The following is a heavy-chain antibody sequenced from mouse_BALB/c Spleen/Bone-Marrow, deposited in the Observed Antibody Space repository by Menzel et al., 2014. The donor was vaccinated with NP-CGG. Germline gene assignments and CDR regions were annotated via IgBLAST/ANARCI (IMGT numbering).Heavy chain of an antibody. CDR3: ARRGLRREAYYAMDY. J-gene: IGHJ4*01. V-gene: IGHV4-1*02. CDR1: GFDFSRYW. CDR2: INPDSSTI. Sequence: EVQLQESGGGLVQPGGSLKLSCAASGFDFSRYWMSWVRQAPGKGLEWIGEINPDSSTINYTPSLKDIFIISRDNAKNALYLQMSKVRSEDTALYYCARRGLRREAYYAMDYWGQGTSVTVSS. D-gene: IGHD2-4*01.